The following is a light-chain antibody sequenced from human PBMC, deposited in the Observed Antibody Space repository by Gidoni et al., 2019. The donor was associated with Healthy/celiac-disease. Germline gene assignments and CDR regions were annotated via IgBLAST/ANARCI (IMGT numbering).Light chain of an antibody. CDR3: MQALQTPIT. CDR1: QSLLHSNGYNY. V-gene: IGKV2-28*01. Sequence: DIVLTQSPLYLPVTPGEPASISCRSSQSLLHSNGYNYLDWYLQKPGQSPQLLIYLGSNRASGVPDRFSGSGSGTYFTLKISRVEAEDVGVYYCMQALQTPITFGPGTKVDIK. J-gene: IGKJ3*01. CDR2: LGS.